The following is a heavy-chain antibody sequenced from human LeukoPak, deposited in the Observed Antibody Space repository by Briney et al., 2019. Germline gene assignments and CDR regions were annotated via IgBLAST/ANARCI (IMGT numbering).Heavy chain of an antibody. V-gene: IGHV1-2*02. CDR3: ARARNNWNYKFDY. CDR2: INPNSGGT. D-gene: IGHD1-7*01. Sequence: ASVKVSCKASGYTFTGYYMHWVRQAPGQGLERMGWINPNSGGTNYAQKFQGRVTMTRDTSISTAYMELSRLRSDDTAVYYCARARNNWNYKFDYWGQGTLVTVSS. CDR1: GYTFTGYY. J-gene: IGHJ4*02.